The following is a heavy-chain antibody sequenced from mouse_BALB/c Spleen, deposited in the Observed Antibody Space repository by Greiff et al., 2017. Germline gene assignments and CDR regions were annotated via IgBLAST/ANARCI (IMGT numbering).Heavy chain of an antibody. V-gene: IGHV3-2*02. J-gene: IGHJ2*01. D-gene: IGHD2-1*01. CDR1: GYSITSDYA. CDR2: ISYSGST. Sequence: EVKLMESGPGLVKPSQSLSLTCTVTGYSITSDYAWNWIRQFPGNKLEWMGYISYSGSTSYNPSLKSRISITRDTSKNQFFLQLNSVTTEDTATYYCARGNGNYLDYWGQGTTLTVSS. CDR3: ARGNGNYLDY.